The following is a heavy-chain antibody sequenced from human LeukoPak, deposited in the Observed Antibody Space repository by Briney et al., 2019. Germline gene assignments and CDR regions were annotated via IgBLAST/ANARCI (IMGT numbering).Heavy chain of an antibody. CDR1: GFIFSDYN. D-gene: IGHD4-17*01. Sequence: PGGSLRLSCEASGFIFSDYNMNWVRQAPGKGLEWLSFIDSSSSTIYYADSVKGRFTISRDNAKNTLYLQMNSLRAEDTAVYYCARDRYDYGDHGNYFDYWGQGTLVTVSS. V-gene: IGHV3-48*04. CDR3: ARDRYDYGDHGNYFDY. CDR2: IDSSSSTI. J-gene: IGHJ4*02.